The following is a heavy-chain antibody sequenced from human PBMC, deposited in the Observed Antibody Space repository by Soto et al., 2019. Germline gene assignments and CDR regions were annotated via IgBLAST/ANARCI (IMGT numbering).Heavy chain of an antibody. V-gene: IGHV3-74*01. J-gene: IGHJ6*02. Sequence: PGGSLRLSCAASGFTFRSYWMHWVRQAPGKGLVWVSHINGDGISTSYADSVKGRFTISRDNAKDTLYLQMNSLKPEDTAIYYCARDLIHLWSREYYYYGMDVWGQGTTVTVAS. D-gene: IGHD5-18*01. CDR2: INGDGIST. CDR3: ARDLIHLWSREYYYYGMDV. CDR1: GFTFRSYW.